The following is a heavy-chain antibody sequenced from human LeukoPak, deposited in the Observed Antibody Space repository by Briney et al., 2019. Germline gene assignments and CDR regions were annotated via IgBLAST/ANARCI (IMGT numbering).Heavy chain of an antibody. CDR1: GYSFTNYW. Sequence: KSGESLKISCKGSGYSFTNYWIGWVRQMPGKGLEWMGIIYPGDSDTLYSPSFEDQVTISADKSISTAYLQWSSLKASDTAMYYCAGPFPDASGGDYWGQGTLVTVAS. J-gene: IGHJ4*02. CDR3: AGPFPDASGGDY. D-gene: IGHD6-19*01. V-gene: IGHV5-51*01. CDR2: IYPGDSDT.